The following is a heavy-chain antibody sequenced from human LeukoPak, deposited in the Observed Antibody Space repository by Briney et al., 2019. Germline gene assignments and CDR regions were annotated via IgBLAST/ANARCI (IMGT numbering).Heavy chain of an antibody. J-gene: IGHJ4*02. V-gene: IGHV3-74*01. Sequence: GGSLRLSCAASGFIVNTNYMTWVRQAPGKGLVWVSHINSDGSSTSYADSVKGRFTISRDNAKNTLYLQMNSLRADDTAVYYCARDSGFSGTQRGEYWGQGTLVTVSS. CDR3: ARDSGFSGTQRGEY. CDR1: GFIVNTNY. CDR2: INSDGSST. D-gene: IGHD6-6*01.